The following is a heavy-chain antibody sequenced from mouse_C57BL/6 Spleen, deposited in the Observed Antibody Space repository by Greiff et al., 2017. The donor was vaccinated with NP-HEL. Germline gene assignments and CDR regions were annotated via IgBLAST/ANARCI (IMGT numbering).Heavy chain of an antibody. Sequence: QVQLQQSGAELVKPGASVKMSCKASGYTFTSYWITWVKQRPGQGLEWIGDIYPGSGSTNYNEKFKSKATLTVDTSSSTAYMQLSSLTSEDSAVYYCASQYYGSSDWYFDVWGTGTTVTVSS. CDR3: ASQYYGSSDWYFDV. V-gene: IGHV1-55*01. CDR1: GYTFTSYW. CDR2: IYPGSGST. J-gene: IGHJ1*03. D-gene: IGHD1-1*01.